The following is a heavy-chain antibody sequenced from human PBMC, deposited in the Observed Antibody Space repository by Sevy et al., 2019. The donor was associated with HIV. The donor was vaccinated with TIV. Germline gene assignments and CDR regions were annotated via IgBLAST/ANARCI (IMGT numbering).Heavy chain of an antibody. CDR2: ISGSGDST. Sequence: GGSLRLSCAASAFSFNTYAMSWVRRAPGKGLEWVSTISGSGDSTFYSDSVKGRFTISRDNSKNTLYLQMNSLRAEDTAVYYCAKPRGSFYFDYWGQGTMVTVSS. D-gene: IGHD3-16*01. V-gene: IGHV3-23*01. J-gene: IGHJ4*02. CDR3: AKPRGSFYFDY. CDR1: AFSFNTYA.